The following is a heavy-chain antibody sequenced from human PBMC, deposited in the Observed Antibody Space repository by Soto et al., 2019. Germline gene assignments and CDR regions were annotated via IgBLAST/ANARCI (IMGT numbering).Heavy chain of an antibody. Sequence: GESLKISCKGSGYSFTSYWIGWVRQMPGKGLEWMGIIYPGDSDTRYSPSFQGQVTISADKSISTAYLQWSSLKASDTAMYYCARQRYSSGWHDRYYYYGMDVWGQGTTVTVSS. CDR3: ARQRYSSGWHDRYYYYGMDV. J-gene: IGHJ6*02. D-gene: IGHD6-19*01. V-gene: IGHV5-51*01. CDR1: GYSFTSYW. CDR2: IYPGDSDT.